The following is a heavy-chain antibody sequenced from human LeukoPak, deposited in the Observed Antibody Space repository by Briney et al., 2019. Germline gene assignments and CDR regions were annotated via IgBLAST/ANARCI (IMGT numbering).Heavy chain of an antibody. V-gene: IGHV4-59*08. Sequence: PSETLSLTCTVSGGSISSYYWSWIRQPPGKGLEWIGYIYYSGSTNCNPSLKSRVTISVDTSKNQFSLKLSSVTAADTAVYYCARGKYGGNAFDIWGQGTMVTVSS. CDR1: GGSISSYY. CDR3: ARGKYGGNAFDI. D-gene: IGHD3-16*01. CDR2: IYYSGST. J-gene: IGHJ3*02.